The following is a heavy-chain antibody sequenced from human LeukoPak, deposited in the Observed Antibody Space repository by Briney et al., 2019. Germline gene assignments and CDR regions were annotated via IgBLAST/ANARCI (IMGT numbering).Heavy chain of an antibody. CDR3: ARSRRFGY. D-gene: IGHD3-16*01. Sequence: SETLSLTRAVYGGSFSGYYWSWIRQPPGKGLEWIGEINHSGSTNYNPSLKSRVTISVDTSKNQCSLKLSSVIAADTAVYYCARSRRFGYWGQGTLVTVSS. J-gene: IGHJ4*02. V-gene: IGHV4-34*01. CDR2: INHSGST. CDR1: GGSFSGYY.